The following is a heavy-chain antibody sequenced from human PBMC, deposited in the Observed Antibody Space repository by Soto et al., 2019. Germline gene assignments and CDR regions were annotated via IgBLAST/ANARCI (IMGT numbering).Heavy chain of an antibody. CDR1: GGSISSSSYY. V-gene: IGHV4-39*01. Sequence: SETLSLTCTVSGGSISSSSYYWSWIRQPPGKGLEWIGSIYYSGSTYYNPSLKSRVTISVDTSKNQFSLKLSSVTAADTAVYYCARSKQDYSNYEYYYYCMNVWGQGTTVTVAS. D-gene: IGHD4-4*01. CDR3: ARSKQDYSNYEYYYYCMNV. CDR2: IYYSGST. J-gene: IGHJ6*02.